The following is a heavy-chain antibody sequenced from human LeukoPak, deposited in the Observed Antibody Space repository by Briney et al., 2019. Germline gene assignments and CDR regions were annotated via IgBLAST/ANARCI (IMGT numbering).Heavy chain of an antibody. CDR2: ISDSGDTT. J-gene: IGHJ4*02. V-gene: IGHV3-23*01. CDR1: GFTFSTYA. Sequence: GGSLRLSCAASGFTFSTYAMTWVRQAPGKGLECASGISDSGDTTYYADSVKGRFTISRDNSKNTLYVQMNSLRVEDTAVYYCARGQYQMEYWGQGTLVTVSS. CDR3: ARGQYQMEY. D-gene: IGHD5-24*01.